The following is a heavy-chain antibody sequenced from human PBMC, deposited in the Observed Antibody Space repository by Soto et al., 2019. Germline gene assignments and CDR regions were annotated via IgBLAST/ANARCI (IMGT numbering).Heavy chain of an antibody. D-gene: IGHD2-2*01. V-gene: IGHV4-59*01. Sequence: PSETLSLTCTVSGGSISSYYWSWIRQPPGKGLERIGYIYYTGGTNYNPSLKSRVTISVDTSKNQFSLKLNSVTAADTAVYYCARADCSSASCYEQVGWFEPWGQGPLVTVSS. CDR2: IYYTGGT. CDR1: GGSISSYY. CDR3: ARADCSSASCYEQVGWFEP. J-gene: IGHJ5*02.